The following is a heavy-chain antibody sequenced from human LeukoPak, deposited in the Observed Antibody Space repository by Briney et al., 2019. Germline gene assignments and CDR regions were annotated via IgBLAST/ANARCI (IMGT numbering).Heavy chain of an antibody. CDR2: IYYDGSNQ. CDR1: GFTFRNYG. CDR3: ARDRGQSYFDY. V-gene: IGHV3-33*01. Sequence: RRSLRLSCAPSGFTFRNYGMDWVRPAPGKGLGWVAIIYYDGSNQYYADSVKGRFTISRDNSKNTLYQQLNSLRAEDTAMYYCARDRGQSYFDYWGQGTLVTVSS. D-gene: IGHD3-10*01. J-gene: IGHJ4*02.